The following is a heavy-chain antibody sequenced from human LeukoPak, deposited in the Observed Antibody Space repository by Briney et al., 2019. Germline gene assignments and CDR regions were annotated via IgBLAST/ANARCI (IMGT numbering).Heavy chain of an antibody. CDR3: ARVDLVVPSHY. D-gene: IGHD3-22*01. CDR1: GFTFSSYS. J-gene: IGHJ4*02. V-gene: IGHV3-48*01. CDR2: ISSSSSTI. Sequence: PGGSLRLSCAASGFTFSSYSMNWVRQAPGKGLEWVSYISSSSSTIYYADSVKGRFTISRDNAKNSLYLQMNSLRAEDTAVYYCARVDLVVPSHYWGQGTLVTVSS.